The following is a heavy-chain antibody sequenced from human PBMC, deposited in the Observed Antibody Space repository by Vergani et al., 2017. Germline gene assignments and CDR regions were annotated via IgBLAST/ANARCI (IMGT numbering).Heavy chain of an antibody. CDR3: ARFPGYSSGWYGGYYFDY. D-gene: IGHD6-19*01. CDR1: GYTFTSYA. J-gene: IGHJ4*02. Sequence: QVQLVQSGAEVKKPGASVKVSCKASGYTFTSYAMHWVRQAPGQTLVWLGWINAGNGNTKYSQKFQGRVTITRDTSASTAYMELSSLRSEDTAVYYCARFPGYSSGWYGGYYFDYWGQGTLVTVSS. V-gene: IGHV1-3*01. CDR2: INAGNGNT.